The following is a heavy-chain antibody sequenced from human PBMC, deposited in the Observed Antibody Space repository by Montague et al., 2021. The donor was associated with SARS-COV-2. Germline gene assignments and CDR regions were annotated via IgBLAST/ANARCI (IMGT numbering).Heavy chain of an antibody. V-gene: IGHV3-74*01. Sequence: SLRLSCAASGFTFSSYWMHWVRQAPGKVLVWVSRINSDGSSTSYSDSVKGRFTISRDNAKNTLYLQMNSLRAEDTAVYYCARVYYGFWSGSTANWYYGMDVWGQGTTVAVSS. J-gene: IGHJ6*02. CDR1: GFTFSSYW. CDR3: ARVYYGFWSGSTANWYYGMDV. D-gene: IGHD3-3*01. CDR2: INSDGSST.